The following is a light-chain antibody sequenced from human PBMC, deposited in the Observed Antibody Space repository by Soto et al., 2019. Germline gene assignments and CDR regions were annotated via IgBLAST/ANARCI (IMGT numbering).Light chain of an antibody. J-gene: IGKJ1*01. Sequence: EIVMSQSPATLSVSPGERATLSCRARQSVRSDLAWYQQKPGQAPRLLIYAASNRATGIPTRFSGSGSGTEFTLTISSLQSEDFAVYYCQQYNNWPPTFGQGTKVDI. CDR2: AAS. V-gene: IGKV3D-15*01. CDR3: QQYNNWPPT. CDR1: QSVRSD.